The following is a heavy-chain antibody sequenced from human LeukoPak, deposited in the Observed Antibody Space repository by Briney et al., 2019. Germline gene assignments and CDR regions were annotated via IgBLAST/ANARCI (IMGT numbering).Heavy chain of an antibody. J-gene: IGHJ4*02. CDR1: GGSFSGYY. V-gene: IGHV4-34*01. Sequence: SETLSLTCAVYGGSFSGYYWSWIRQPPGKGLEWIGEINHSGSTNYNPSRKSRVTISVDTSKNQFSLKLSSVTAADTAVYYCARGSTAGGFDYWGQGTLVTVSS. CDR2: INHSGST. CDR3: ARGSTAGGFDY. D-gene: IGHD1-26*01.